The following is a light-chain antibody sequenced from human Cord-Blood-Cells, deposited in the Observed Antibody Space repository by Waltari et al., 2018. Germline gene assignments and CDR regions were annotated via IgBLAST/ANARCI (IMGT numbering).Light chain of an antibody. CDR2: EVS. CDR1: SSDVGGYNY. V-gene: IGLV2-14*01. Sequence: QSALTQPASVSGSPGQSITISCTGTSSDVGGYNYVSWYQQHPGKAPKLRIYEVSKRPSGVSNRFSGSQSGNTASLTISGLQAEDEADYYCSSYTSSSTVVFGGGTKLTVL. J-gene: IGLJ2*01. CDR3: SSYTSSSTVV.